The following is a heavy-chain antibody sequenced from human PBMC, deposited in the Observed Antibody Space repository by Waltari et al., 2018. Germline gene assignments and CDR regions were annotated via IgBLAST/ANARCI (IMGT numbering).Heavy chain of an antibody. D-gene: IGHD5-18*01. CDR2: IYYSGRT. J-gene: IGHJ5*02. V-gene: IGHV4-39*01. Sequence: QLQLQESGPGLVKPSETLSLTCSVSGGSISSSDYYWGWIRPPPGKGLEWIGSIYYSGRTYYNSSLKSRVTISVDTSKNQFSLKLSSVTAADTAVYYCARRYSYGSSNWFDPWGQGTLVTVSS. CDR1: GGSISSSDYY. CDR3: ARRYSYGSSNWFDP.